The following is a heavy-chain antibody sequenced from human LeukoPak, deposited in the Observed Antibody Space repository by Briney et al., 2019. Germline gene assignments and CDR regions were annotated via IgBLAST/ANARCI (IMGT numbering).Heavy chain of an antibody. CDR3: VTKMVGATAFDP. CDR2: FDPEDGET. V-gene: IGHV1-24*01. Sequence: ASVKVSCKVSGYTLTEISMHWVRQAPGKGLEWMGGFDPEDGETIYAQKFQGRVTMTEDTSTDTAYMELSSLRSEDTAVYYCVTKMVGATAFDPWGQGTLVTVSS. J-gene: IGHJ5*02. CDR1: GYTLTEIS. D-gene: IGHD1-26*01.